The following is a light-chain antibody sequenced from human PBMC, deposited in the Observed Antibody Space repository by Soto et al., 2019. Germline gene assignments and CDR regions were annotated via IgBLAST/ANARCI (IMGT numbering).Light chain of an antibody. V-gene: IGLV2-14*01. Sequence: QSALTQPASVSGSPGQSIAISCTGTSSDVGGYNSVSWYQQHPRKAPKLLIYDVSNRPSGVSDRFAGSKSGNTASLTISGLQAENEADYYCSSYSTGGSYVFGTGTKLTVL. CDR1: SSDVGGYNS. CDR2: DVS. J-gene: IGLJ1*01. CDR3: SSYSTGGSYV.